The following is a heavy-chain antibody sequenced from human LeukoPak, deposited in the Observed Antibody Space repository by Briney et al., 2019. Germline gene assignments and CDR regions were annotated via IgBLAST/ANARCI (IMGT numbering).Heavy chain of an antibody. CDR2: ISGSGGST. CDR3: SKDIAVAGYYFDC. D-gene: IGHD6-19*01. V-gene: IGHV3-23*01. CDR1: GFTFSSYA. Sequence: GGSLRLSCAASGFTFSSYAMSWVRQAPGKGLEWVSAISGSGGSTYYADSVKGRFTISRDNSKNTLYLQMDSLRAEDTALYYCSKDIAVAGYYFDCWVQGTLVTVSS. J-gene: IGHJ4*02.